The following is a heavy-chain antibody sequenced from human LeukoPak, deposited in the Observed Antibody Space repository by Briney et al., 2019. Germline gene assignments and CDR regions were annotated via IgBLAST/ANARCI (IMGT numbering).Heavy chain of an antibody. V-gene: IGHV3-23*01. CDR1: GFTFTSYA. J-gene: IGHJ4*02. CDR2: IRSSGGSA. Sequence: PGGSLRLSCAASGFTFTSYAMIWVRQAPGKGLEWVSAIRSSGGSAYYADSVKGRFTISRDNSKNTLYLQMNSLRPEDTAVYYCARDLEVLRLLEWLPQYYFDYWGQGTLVTVSS. D-gene: IGHD3-3*01. CDR3: ARDLEVLRLLEWLPQYYFDY.